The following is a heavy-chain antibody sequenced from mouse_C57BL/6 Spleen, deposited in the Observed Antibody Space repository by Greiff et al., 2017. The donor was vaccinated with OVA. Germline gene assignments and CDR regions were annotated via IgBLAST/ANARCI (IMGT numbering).Heavy chain of an antibody. CDR3: ARRGYGSSYDYAMDY. Sequence: QVQLQQPGAELVKPGASVKMSCKASGYTFTSYWITWVKQRPGQGLEWIGDIYPGSGSTNYNEKFKSKATLTVDTSSSTAYMQLSSLTSEDSAVYDCARRGYGSSYDYAMDYWGQGTSVTVSS. V-gene: IGHV1-55*01. J-gene: IGHJ4*01. CDR1: GYTFTSYW. CDR2: IYPGSGST. D-gene: IGHD1-1*01.